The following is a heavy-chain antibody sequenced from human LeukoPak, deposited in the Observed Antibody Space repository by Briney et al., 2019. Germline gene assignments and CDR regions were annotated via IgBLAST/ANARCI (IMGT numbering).Heavy chain of an antibody. J-gene: IGHJ4*02. CDR2: TYYRFKWYT. V-gene: IGHV6-1*01. CDR3: ARDLGRFGGADY. Sequence: SQTLSLTCVISGDNVSTNTAAWSWIRQSPSRGLEWLGRTYYRFKWYTDYAVTMRSRITIDADTSRNQFSLKLTSLTAADTAVYYCARDLGRFGGADYWGQGTLVTVSS. CDR1: GDNVSTNTAA. D-gene: IGHD3-10*01.